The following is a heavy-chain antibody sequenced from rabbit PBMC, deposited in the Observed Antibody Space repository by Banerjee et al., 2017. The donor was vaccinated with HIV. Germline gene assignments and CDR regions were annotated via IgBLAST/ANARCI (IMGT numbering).Heavy chain of an antibody. CDR2: IDAGSSVST. D-gene: IGHD4-1*01. CDR3: ARDLAGVIGWNFNL. J-gene: IGHJ4*01. V-gene: IGHV1S45*01. Sequence: QQQLEESGGGLVKPGGTLTLTCKASGIDFSSSYWICWVRQAPGKGLEWIACIDAGSSVSTYYASWAKGRFTISKTSSTTVTLQMTSLTAADTASYFCARDLAGVIGWNFNLWGPGTLVTVS. CDR1: GIDFSSSYW.